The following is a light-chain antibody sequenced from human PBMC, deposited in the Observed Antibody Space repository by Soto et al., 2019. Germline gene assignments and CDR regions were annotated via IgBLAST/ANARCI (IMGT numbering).Light chain of an antibody. CDR3: QQYGSSPQT. Sequence: EIVLTQSPCTLSLSPGERATLSCRASQSVSSSYLAWYQQKPGQAPRLLIYAACSRATGIPDRFSGSGSGTDFTLTISRLAPEDFAVYYCQQYGSSPQTFGQGTRVEIK. CDR1: QSVSSSY. J-gene: IGKJ1*01. V-gene: IGKV3-20*01. CDR2: AAC.